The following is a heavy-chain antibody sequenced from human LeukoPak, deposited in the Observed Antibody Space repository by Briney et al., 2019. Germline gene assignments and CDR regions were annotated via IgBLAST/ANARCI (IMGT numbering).Heavy chain of an antibody. CDR2: IYPGDSNT. J-gene: IGHJ3*02. CDR3: ARHRLNYYDSSHDAFDI. V-gene: IGHV5-51*01. CDR1: GYSFTSFW. Sequence: GESLKISCKGSGYSFTSFWIGWVRQMPGKRLEWMGIIYPGDSNTRYSPSFQSQVTISVDRSMSTAYLQWSSLKASDTAMYYCARHRLNYYDSSHDAFDIWGQGTMVTVSS. D-gene: IGHD3-22*01.